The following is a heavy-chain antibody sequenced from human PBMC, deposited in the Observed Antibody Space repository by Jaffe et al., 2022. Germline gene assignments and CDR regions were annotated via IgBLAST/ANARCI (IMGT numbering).Heavy chain of an antibody. J-gene: IGHJ1*01. Sequence: EVQLVESGGGLVKPGGSLRLSCAASGFTFSSYSMNWVRQAPGKGLEWVSSISSSSSYIYYADSVKGRFTISRDNAKNSLYLQMNSLRAEDTAVYYCAREGFDGDYLFQHWGQGTLVTVSS. CDR2: ISSSSSYI. CDR1: GFTFSSYS. D-gene: IGHD4-17*01. CDR3: AREGFDGDYLFQH. V-gene: IGHV3-21*01.